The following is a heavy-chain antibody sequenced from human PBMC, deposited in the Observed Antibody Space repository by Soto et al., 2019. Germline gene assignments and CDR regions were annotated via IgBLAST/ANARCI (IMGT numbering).Heavy chain of an antibody. CDR2: IFCSGTT. Sequence: SETLSLTCTVSGDSISSADYYWSWIRQTPGKGLEWIGHIFCSGTTYYNPSLKSRLTISVDTSKNHFSLRLTSVTAADTAVYYCARDLWVEPELYYYGMDVWGQGTTVTVSS. D-gene: IGHD1-1*01. CDR3: ARDLWVEPELYYYGMDV. CDR1: GDSISSADYY. J-gene: IGHJ6*02. V-gene: IGHV4-30-4*01.